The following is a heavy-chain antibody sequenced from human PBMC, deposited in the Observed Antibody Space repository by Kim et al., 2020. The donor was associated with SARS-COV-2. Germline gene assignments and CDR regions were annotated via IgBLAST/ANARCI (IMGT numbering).Heavy chain of an antibody. CDR3: ARVHVDTAMVDY. Sequence: SYTPSLKSEITISVDPSKNQFSLKLSSVTAADTAVYYCARVHVDTAMVDYWGQGTLVTVSS. D-gene: IGHD5-18*01. J-gene: IGHJ4*02. V-gene: IGHV4-31*01.